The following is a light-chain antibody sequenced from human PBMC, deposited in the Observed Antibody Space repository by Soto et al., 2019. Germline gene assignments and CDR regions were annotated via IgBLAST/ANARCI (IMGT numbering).Light chain of an antibody. V-gene: IGLV2-14*03. Sequence: QSGLTQPASVSGSPGQSITISCTGTSSDIGGYNYVSWYQQHPGKAPKLVIYDVSHRPSGISNRFSGSKSANTASLTVSGLQAEDEADYYCSSYTCASAFVLFGGGTKVTVL. CDR2: DVS. CDR3: SSYTCASAFVL. J-gene: IGLJ2*01. CDR1: SSDIGGYNY.